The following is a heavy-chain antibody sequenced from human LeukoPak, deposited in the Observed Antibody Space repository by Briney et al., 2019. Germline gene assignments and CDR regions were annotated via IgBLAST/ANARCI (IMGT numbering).Heavy chain of an antibody. V-gene: IGHV3-30*18. D-gene: IGHD6-13*01. CDR2: ISYDGSNK. CDR3: AKDLGYSSSWFRMDYYYYGMDV. Sequence: GGSLRLSCAASGFTFSSYGMHWVRQAPGKGLEWVAVISYDGSNKYYADSVKGRFTISRDNSKNTLYLQMNSLRAEDTAVYYCAKDLGYSSSWFRMDYYYYGMDVWGQGTTVTVSS. J-gene: IGHJ6*02. CDR1: GFTFSSYG.